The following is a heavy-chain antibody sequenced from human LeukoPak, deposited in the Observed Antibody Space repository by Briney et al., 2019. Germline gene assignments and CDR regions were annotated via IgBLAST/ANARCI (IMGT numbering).Heavy chain of an antibody. J-gene: IGHJ4*02. CDR1: GYTFTGYY. CDR2: INPNSGGT. Sequence: ASVKVSCKGSGYTFTGYYMHWVRQAPGQGLEWMGRINPNSGGTNYAQKFQGRVTMTRDTSISTAYMELSRLRSDDTAVYYCARVSNPLGYCSGGSCFFDYWGQGTLVTVSS. D-gene: IGHD2-15*01. V-gene: IGHV1-2*06. CDR3: ARVSNPLGYCSGGSCFFDY.